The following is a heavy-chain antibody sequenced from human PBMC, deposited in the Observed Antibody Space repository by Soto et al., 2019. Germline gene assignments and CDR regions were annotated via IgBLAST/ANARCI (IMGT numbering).Heavy chain of an antibody. Sequence: QAQLEQSGPEVKRPGASLKVSCKASAYTFTSYHISWVRQAPGQGLEWIGWINAFDDDTNYSQNYNERVTMTAHRSTDTAYLDLRSLGSDDTAIYYCARNLYGRAFDIWGQGTMVTVSS. CDR1: AYTFTSYH. J-gene: IGHJ3*02. V-gene: IGHV1-18*04. CDR3: ARNLYGRAFDI. CDR2: INAFDDDT. D-gene: IGHD2-8*01.